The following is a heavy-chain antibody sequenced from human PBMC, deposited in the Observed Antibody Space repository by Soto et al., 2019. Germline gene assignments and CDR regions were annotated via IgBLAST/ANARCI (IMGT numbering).Heavy chain of an antibody. V-gene: IGHV3-7*01. Sequence: EVQLVASGGGLVQPGGSLRLSCAASGFSFGSYWISWVRQAPGKGLEWVANIKEDGSEKYYVDSVKGRFTISRDNAKNSLYLQMNSLRAEDTAVYYCARDEGCGGGSCYSIWRYWGQGTLVTVPP. CDR3: ARDEGCGGGSCYSIWRY. J-gene: IGHJ4*02. CDR2: IKEDGSEK. D-gene: IGHD2-15*01. CDR1: GFSFGSYW.